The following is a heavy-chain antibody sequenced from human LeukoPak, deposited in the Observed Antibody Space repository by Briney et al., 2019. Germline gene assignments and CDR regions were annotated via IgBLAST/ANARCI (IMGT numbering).Heavy chain of an antibody. CDR1: GYSISSGYY. D-gene: IGHD6-19*01. Sequence: PSETLSLTCTVSGYSISSGYYWGWIRQPPGKGLEWIGSIYHSGSTYYNPSLKSRVTISVDTSKNQFSLKLSSVTAADTAVYYCARGGPVAGYDYWGQGTLVTVSS. CDR3: ARGGPVAGYDY. CDR2: IYHSGST. V-gene: IGHV4-38-2*02. J-gene: IGHJ4*02.